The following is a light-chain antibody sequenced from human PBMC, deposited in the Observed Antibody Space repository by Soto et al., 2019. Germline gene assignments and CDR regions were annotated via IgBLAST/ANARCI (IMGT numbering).Light chain of an antibody. J-gene: IGKJ1*01. CDR2: GAS. V-gene: IGKV3-20*01. Sequence: EIVLTQSPGTLSLSPGERATLSCRASQSVTGTCLAWYQQKPGQAPRLLIYGASSRATGIPDRFSGSGSGTDFTLTISRLEPEDFAVYYCQQYGSSPWTFGQGTKVKSN. CDR1: QSVTGTC. CDR3: QQYGSSPWT.